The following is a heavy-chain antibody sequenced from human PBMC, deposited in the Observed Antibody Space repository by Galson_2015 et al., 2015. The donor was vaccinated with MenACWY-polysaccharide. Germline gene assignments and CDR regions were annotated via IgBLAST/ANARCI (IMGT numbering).Heavy chain of an antibody. Sequence: SLRLSCAASGFNFRGSGMHWVRQAPGKGLEWVALIQYDGSIKVYADSAKGRFTISRDNSKNTLFLEMNSLRAEDTAVYFCAREGSRIVFHAFDIWGQGTMVTVSS. V-gene: IGHV3-33*02. J-gene: IGHJ3*02. D-gene: IGHD6-13*01. CDR3: AREGSRIVFHAFDI. CDR2: IQYDGSIK. CDR1: GFNFRGSG.